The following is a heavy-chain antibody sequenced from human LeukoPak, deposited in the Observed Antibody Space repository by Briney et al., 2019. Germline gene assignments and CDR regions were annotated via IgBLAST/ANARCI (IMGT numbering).Heavy chain of an antibody. CDR1: GYSFTSYW. Sequence: GESLKISCKGSGYSFTSYWIGWVRQMPGKGLEWMGIIYPGDSETRYSPSFQGQVTISADKSISTAYLQRSSLKASDTAMYYCARRRDLYSGSYYPFDYWGQGTLVTVSS. CDR3: ARRRDLYSGSYYPFDY. D-gene: IGHD1-26*01. V-gene: IGHV5-51*01. CDR2: IYPGDSET. J-gene: IGHJ4*02.